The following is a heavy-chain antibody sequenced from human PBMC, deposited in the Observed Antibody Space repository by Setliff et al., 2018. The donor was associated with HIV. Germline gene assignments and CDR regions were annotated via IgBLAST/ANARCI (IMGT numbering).Heavy chain of an antibody. V-gene: IGHV4-34*01. CDR3: ARAKAAMRRYFDY. CDR2: IYYSGST. CDR1: NGSFSGYY. D-gene: IGHD2-2*01. Sequence: PSETLSLTCAVYNGSFSGYYWGWLRQPPGKGLEWIGSIYYSGSTYYNPSLKSRVTISVDTSKNQFSLKLSSVTAADTAVYYCARAKAAMRRYFDYWGQGTLVTVPQ. J-gene: IGHJ4*02.